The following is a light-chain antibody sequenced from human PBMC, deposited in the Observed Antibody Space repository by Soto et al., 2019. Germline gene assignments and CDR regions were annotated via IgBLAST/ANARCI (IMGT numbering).Light chain of an antibody. CDR2: DAS. V-gene: IGKV3-11*01. Sequence: EIVLTQSPATLSFSPGERATLSCRISQSISGYLAWYQHRPGQAPRLLIYDASIRATGIPDRFSGRGSGTDFTLPISSLEPEDFAVYYCQQRASWPLTFGGGTALEIK. J-gene: IGKJ4*01. CDR3: QQRASWPLT. CDR1: QSISGY.